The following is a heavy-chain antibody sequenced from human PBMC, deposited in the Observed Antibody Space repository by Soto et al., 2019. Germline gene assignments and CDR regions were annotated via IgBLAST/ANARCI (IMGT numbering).Heavy chain of an antibody. Sequence: GGSLRLSCAASGFTFSSYAMSWVRQAPGKGLEWVSAISASGGNTFYADSVKGRLTISRDNSKNTLYLQMNSLRAEDTAVYYCAKDLGYSSGWYVDNYNGMDVWGQGTTVTVSS. D-gene: IGHD6-19*01. CDR3: AKDLGYSSGWYVDNYNGMDV. J-gene: IGHJ6*02. CDR1: GFTFSSYA. V-gene: IGHV3-23*01. CDR2: ISASGGNT.